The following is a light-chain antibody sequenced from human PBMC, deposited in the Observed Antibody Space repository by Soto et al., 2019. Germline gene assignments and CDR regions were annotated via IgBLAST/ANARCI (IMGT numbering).Light chain of an antibody. Sequence: SYELTQTPSVYVSPGQTASITCSGDKLGDKYACWYQQKPGQSPVLVIYQDSKRPSGIPERFSGSNSGNTATLTISGTQAMDEADYYCQAWDSSTDVVFGGGTKVTVL. CDR2: QDS. CDR1: KLGDKY. CDR3: QAWDSSTDVV. J-gene: IGLJ2*01. V-gene: IGLV3-1*01.